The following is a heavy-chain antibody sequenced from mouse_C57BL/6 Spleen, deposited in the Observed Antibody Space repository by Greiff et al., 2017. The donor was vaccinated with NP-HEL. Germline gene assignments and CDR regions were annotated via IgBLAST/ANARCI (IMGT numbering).Heavy chain of an antibody. V-gene: IGHV1-50*01. CDR2: IDPSDSYT. CDR1: GYTFTSYW. CDR3: ARRSVYGSSYDFDY. D-gene: IGHD1-1*01. Sequence: QVQLQQPGAELVKPGASVKLSCKASGYTFTSYWMQWVKQRPGQGLEWIGEIDPSDSYTNYNQKFKGKATLTVDTSSSTAYMQLSSLTSEDSAVYYCARRSVYGSSYDFDYWGQGTTLTVSS. J-gene: IGHJ2*01.